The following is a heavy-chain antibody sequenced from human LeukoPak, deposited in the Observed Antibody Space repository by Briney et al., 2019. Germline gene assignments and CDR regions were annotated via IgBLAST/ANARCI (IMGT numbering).Heavy chain of an antibody. CDR3: AKGAKEGVVITSVYYYYMAV. CDR2: ISGSGGSP. J-gene: IGHJ6*03. Sequence: PGGSLRLSCAASGFTFGSYAMSWVRQAPGKGLEWVSTISGSGGSPYYADSVQGRFTISRDNSKDTLYLQMNSLRVEDTAVYYCAKGAKEGVVITSVYYYYMAVWAKGTTVTISS. V-gene: IGHV3-23*01. D-gene: IGHD3-22*01. CDR1: GFTFGSYA.